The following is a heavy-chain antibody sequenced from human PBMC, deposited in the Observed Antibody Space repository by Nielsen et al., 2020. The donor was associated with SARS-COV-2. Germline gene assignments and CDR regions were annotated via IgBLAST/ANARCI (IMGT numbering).Heavy chain of an antibody. V-gene: IGHV1-18*04. J-gene: IGHJ5*02. Sequence: ASVKVSCKASSYTFTSNDITWVRQAPGQGLEWMGRISPSNGNTKYAQRFQGRVTMTTDTSTRTAYMELRSLTSDDTAVYYCAREIPGRHYSWFDPWGQGTQVTVSS. CDR1: SYTFTSND. CDR3: AREIPGRHYSWFDP. D-gene: IGHD1-26*01. CDR2: ISPSNGNT.